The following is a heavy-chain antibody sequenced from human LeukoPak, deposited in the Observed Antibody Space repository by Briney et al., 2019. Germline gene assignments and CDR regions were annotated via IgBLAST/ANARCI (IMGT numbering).Heavy chain of an antibody. CDR2: IYYSGST. D-gene: IGHD1-26*01. V-gene: IGHV4-59*11. Sequence: PSETLSLTCTDSGGSISSHYWSWIRQPPGKGLEWIGYIYYSGSTNYNPSLKSRVTISVDTSKNQFSLKLSSVTAADTAVYYCARADIVGATMTFDYWGQGTLVTVSS. CDR1: GGSISSHY. J-gene: IGHJ4*02. CDR3: ARADIVGATMTFDY.